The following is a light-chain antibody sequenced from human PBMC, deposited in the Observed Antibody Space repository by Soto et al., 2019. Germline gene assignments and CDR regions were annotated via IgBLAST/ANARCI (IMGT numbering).Light chain of an antibody. J-gene: IGKJ1*01. CDR1: QGISNY. V-gene: IGKV1-27*01. Sequence: DIQMTQSPSSLSASAGDRVTITCRASQGISNYLAWYQQRPGKVPKLLIYTASTLQSGVPSRISGSGSGAEFTLTISSLQPEDVATYYCQKYNSAPWTFGQGTKVEIK. CDR2: TAS. CDR3: QKYNSAPWT.